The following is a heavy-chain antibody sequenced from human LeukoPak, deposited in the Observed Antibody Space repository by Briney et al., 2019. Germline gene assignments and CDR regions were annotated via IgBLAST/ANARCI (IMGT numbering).Heavy chain of an antibody. J-gene: IGHJ3*02. CDR2: VGTAGDT. Sequence: GGSLRLSCAAPGFTFSSYDMHWGRHGTGKGLEWVSGVGTAGDTYYPDSVKCGFTISRENDKNSLYLQMNSLRAGDTAVYYCARALRYDSSGPTDAFDIWGQGTMVTISS. V-gene: IGHV3-13*01. CDR3: ARALRYDSSGPTDAFDI. D-gene: IGHD3-22*01. CDR1: GFTFSSYD.